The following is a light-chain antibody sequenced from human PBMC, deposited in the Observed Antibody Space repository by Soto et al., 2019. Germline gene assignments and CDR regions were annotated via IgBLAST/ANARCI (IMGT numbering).Light chain of an antibody. J-gene: IGLJ1*01. CDR2: EVS. CDR1: SSDVGGYNY. Sequence: QSALTQPPSASGSPGQSVTISCTGTSSDVGGYNYVSWCQQHPGKAPKLMIYEVSKRPSGVPDRFSGSKSGNTASLTVSGLQAEDEADYYCSSYAGSKGVFGTGTKLTVL. V-gene: IGLV2-8*01. CDR3: SSYAGSKGV.